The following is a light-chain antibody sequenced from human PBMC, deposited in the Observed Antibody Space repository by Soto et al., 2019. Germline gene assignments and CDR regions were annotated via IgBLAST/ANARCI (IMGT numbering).Light chain of an antibody. Sequence: DFQMTQSLSSLSASVGDRVTIACRASQDISDHLAWYQHKPGKVPKLLIYETSTLHSGVPSRFSGGGSGTDFTLTISGLQPEDVATYYCQNYNGTPRTFAQGTKVELK. CDR2: ETS. CDR1: QDISDH. V-gene: IGKV1-27*01. CDR3: QNYNGTPRT. J-gene: IGKJ1*01.